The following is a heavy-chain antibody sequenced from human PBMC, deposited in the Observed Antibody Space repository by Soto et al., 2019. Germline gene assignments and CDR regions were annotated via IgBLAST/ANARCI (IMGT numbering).Heavy chain of an antibody. CDR1: GGSVSSGSYY. D-gene: IGHD3-10*01. CDR2: IYYSGST. J-gene: IGHJ5*02. CDR3: ASGITMVRGSFDP. V-gene: IGHV4-61*01. Sequence: SETLSLTCTVSGGSVSSGSYYWSWIRQPPGKGLEWIGYIYYSGSTNYNPSLKSRVTISVDTSKNQFSLKLSSVTAADTAVYYCASGITMVRGSFDPWGQGTLVTVSS.